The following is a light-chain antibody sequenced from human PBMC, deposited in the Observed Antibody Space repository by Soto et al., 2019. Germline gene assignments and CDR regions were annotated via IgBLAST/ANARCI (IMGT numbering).Light chain of an antibody. J-gene: IGKJ3*01. Sequence: EILLTQSPVTLSLPAGQRATLSCIASQSVTTSYLAWYQQKPGQAPRLLIYGASSRAAGIPDRFSGSGSGTDFTLTISRLEPEDFAVYYCQQYGSSPPTFGPGTKVDIK. CDR1: QSVTTSY. CDR2: GAS. V-gene: IGKV3-20*01. CDR3: QQYGSSPPT.